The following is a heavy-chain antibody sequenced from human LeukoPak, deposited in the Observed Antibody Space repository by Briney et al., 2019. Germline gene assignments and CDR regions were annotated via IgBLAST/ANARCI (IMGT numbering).Heavy chain of an antibody. D-gene: IGHD3-22*01. CDR1: GGSISSGGYP. J-gene: IGHJ4*02. CDR2: IYHSGST. CDR3: ARTEYYYDSSEYYFDY. V-gene: IGHV4-30-2*02. Sequence: SETLSLTCAVSGGSISSGGYPWSWIRQPPGKGLEWIGYIYHSGSTYYNPSLKSRVTISVDTSKNQFSLKLSSVTAADTAVYYCARTEYYYDSSEYYFDYWGQGTLVTVSS.